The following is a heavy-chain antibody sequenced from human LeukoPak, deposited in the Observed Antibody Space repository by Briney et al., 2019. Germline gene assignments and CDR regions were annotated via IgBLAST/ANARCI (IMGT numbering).Heavy chain of an antibody. CDR1: GFTFSDSA. CDR3: TEWGLRS. CDR2: IRGKANSYAT. V-gene: IGHV3-73*01. Sequence: GGSLRLSCAASGFTFSDSAIHWVRQASGKGLEWVGRIRGKANSYATAYAASVKGRFTISRDDSKNTAYLQMNSLKTEDTALYYCTEWGLRSWGQGTLVTVSS. J-gene: IGHJ5*02. D-gene: IGHD4-17*01.